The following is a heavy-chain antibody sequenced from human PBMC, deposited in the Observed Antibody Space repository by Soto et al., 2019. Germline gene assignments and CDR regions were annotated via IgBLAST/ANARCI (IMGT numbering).Heavy chain of an antibody. CDR2: MNPNSGNT. CDR1: GYTFTSYD. Sequence: QVQLVQSGAEVKKPGASVKVSCKASGYTFTSYDINWVRQATGQGLEWMGWMNPNSGNTGYAQKCXGXVXXTRNTSISTAYMDLSSLRSEDTAVYYCARERSAAGTGWFDPWGQGTLVTVSS. CDR3: ARERSAAGTGWFDP. J-gene: IGHJ5*02. V-gene: IGHV1-8*01. D-gene: IGHD6-13*01.